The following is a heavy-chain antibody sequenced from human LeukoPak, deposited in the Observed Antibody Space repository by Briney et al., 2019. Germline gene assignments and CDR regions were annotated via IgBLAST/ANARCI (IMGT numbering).Heavy chain of an antibody. V-gene: IGHV3-53*01. Sequence: GGSLRLSCAASGFTVSSNYMSWVRQAPGKGLEWVSVIYSGGSTYYADSVKGRFTISRDNSKNTLYLQMNSLRAEDTAVYYCAKEEYQLPLAWFDPWGQGTLVTVSS. CDR3: AKEEYQLPLAWFDP. D-gene: IGHD2-2*01. CDR1: GFTVSSNY. CDR2: IYSGGST. J-gene: IGHJ5*02.